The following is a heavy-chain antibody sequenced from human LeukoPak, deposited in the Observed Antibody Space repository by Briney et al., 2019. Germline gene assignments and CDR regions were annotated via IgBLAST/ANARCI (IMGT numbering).Heavy chain of an antibody. D-gene: IGHD1-7*01. J-gene: IGHJ4*02. CDR2: INPNSGGT. CDR1: GYIFTGYY. V-gene: IGHV1-2*02. CDR3: ARVHAYCGTSTTSCLDY. Sequence: ASVKVSCKTSGYIFTGYYIHWVRQAPGQGLEWMGWINPNSGGTNYAQKFQGRVTMTRDTSISTAYMELRSLRSDDTAVYYCARVHAYCGTSTTSCLDYWGQGTLVTVSS.